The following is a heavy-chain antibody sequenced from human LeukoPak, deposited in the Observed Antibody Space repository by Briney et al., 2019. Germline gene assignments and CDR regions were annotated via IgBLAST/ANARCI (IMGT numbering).Heavy chain of an antibody. CDR1: GGSISSSSYY. V-gene: IGHV4-39*01. J-gene: IGHJ4*02. CDR2: IYYGGST. CDR3: ARRTWSAFFDY. Sequence: SETLSLTCTVSGGSISSSSYYWGWIRQPPGKGLEYIGSIYYGGSTYYNPSLKSRVTISVDTSKNQFSLKVSSVTAADTAVYYCARRTWSAFFDYWGQGILVTVSS. D-gene: IGHD1/OR15-1a*01.